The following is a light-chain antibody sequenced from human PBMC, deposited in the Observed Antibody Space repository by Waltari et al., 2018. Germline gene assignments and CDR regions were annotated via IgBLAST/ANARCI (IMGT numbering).Light chain of an antibody. CDR1: EDINNY. Sequence: DIQMTQSPSPLSASIGDRGTITCQASEDINNYLNWYQQKPGKAPKLLIYDASNLQVGVPSRFSGGGSGTDFTFTISSLQPGDIATYYCQQHDNLPLTFGGGTKVEIK. J-gene: IGKJ4*01. CDR3: QQHDNLPLT. CDR2: DAS. V-gene: IGKV1-33*01.